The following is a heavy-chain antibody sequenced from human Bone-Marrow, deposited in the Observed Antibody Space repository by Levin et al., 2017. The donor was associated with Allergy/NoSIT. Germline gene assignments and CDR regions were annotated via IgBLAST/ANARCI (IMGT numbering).Heavy chain of an antibody. V-gene: IGHV4-59*01. Sequence: SETLSLTCTVSGASITNYYWSWIRQSPGKGLEWIGSIYYSGNTNYNPSLQSRVSMSIGASKTQFSLWLTSVTDADTAVYYCARAFTGTLFDYWGQGTLVTVSS. J-gene: IGHJ4*02. CDR3: ARAFTGTLFDY. CDR2: IYYSGNT. D-gene: IGHD1-1*01. CDR1: GASITNYY.